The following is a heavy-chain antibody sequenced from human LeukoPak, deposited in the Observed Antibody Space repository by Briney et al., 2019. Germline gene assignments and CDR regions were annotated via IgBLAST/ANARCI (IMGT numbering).Heavy chain of an antibody. CDR2: IRYDGSNK. CDR3: AKGTNDPSGYRIDY. Sequence: GGSLRLSCVASGFTFNSYAMHWVRQAPGKGLEWVTFIRYDGSNKYYADSVRGRFTISRDNSKHTMYLQMNSLRSEDTAMYYCAKGTNDPSGYRIDYRGQGALVTVSS. V-gene: IGHV3-30*02. D-gene: IGHD3-22*01. CDR1: GFTFNSYA. J-gene: IGHJ4*02.